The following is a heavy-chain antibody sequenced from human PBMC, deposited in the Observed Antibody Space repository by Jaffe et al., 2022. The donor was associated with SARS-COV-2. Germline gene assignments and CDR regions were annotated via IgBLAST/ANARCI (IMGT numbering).Heavy chain of an antibody. Sequence: EVRLVESGGALVQRGGSLRLSCVASGFTFSSYSMNWVRQAPGKGLEWVSYISSSSGTLYYADSVKGRFTISRDNAKNSMYLQMNSLRDEDTAVYYCARDSYRQPYYFDSWGQGTLVTVSS. V-gene: IGHV3-48*02. D-gene: IGHD2-2*01. J-gene: IGHJ4*02. CDR2: ISSSSGTL. CDR3: ARDSYRQPYYFDS. CDR1: GFTFSSYS.